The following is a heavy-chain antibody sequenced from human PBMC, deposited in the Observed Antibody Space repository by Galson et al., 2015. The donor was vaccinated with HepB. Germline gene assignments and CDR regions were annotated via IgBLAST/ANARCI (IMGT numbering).Heavy chain of an antibody. J-gene: IGHJ4*02. CDR2: ISCTGSTI. CDR3: ARTIRGYCGTTRYYIGPFDC. V-gene: IGHV3-48*04. Sequence: SLRLSCAASGFTFSAYSMNWVRQAPGKGLEWVSYISCTGSTIHYADSVRGRFTISRDNAKSSLYLQMTSLRTEDSAVYYCARTIRGYCGTTRYYIGPFDCWGQGTLLTVSS. CDR1: GFTFSAYS. D-gene: IGHD2-2*01.